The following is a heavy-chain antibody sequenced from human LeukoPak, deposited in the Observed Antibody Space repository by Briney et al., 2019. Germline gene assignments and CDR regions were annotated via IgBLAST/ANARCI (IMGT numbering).Heavy chain of an antibody. D-gene: IGHD3-10*01. CDR2: MNPNSGAT. V-gene: IGHV1-8*01. Sequence: ASVKVSCKASGYTFTSYDFNWLRQATGQGPEWMGWMNPNSGATGYAQKFQGRVTMTRSASISTAYMELRSLRSDDTAVYYCVRDGEGVAISVNYWFDPWGQGTLVTVSS. J-gene: IGHJ5*02. CDR3: VRDGEGVAISVNYWFDP. CDR1: GYTFTSYD.